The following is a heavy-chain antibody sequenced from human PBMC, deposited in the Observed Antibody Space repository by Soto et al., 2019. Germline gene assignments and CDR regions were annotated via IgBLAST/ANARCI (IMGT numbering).Heavy chain of an antibody. CDR3: ARRARPDFYYMDG. D-gene: IGHD6-6*01. CDR1: GFTLSGYA. V-gene: IGHV3-64*01. Sequence: GGSLRLSCAASGFTLSGYAMDWVRQAPGKGLEYVSGISSNGVGTYYANSVQGRFTISRDNSKNTVYLQMGSLRPEDMAVYYGARRARPDFYYMDGWGKGTTVTFSS. CDR2: ISSNGVGT. J-gene: IGHJ6*03.